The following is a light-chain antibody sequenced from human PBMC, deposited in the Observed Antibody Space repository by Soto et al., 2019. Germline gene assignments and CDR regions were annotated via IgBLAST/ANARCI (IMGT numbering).Light chain of an antibody. CDR1: SSDVGDYNY. CDR2: DVY. CDR3: SSYTSTRSYV. Sequence: QSALTQPASVSGSPGQSITISCTGSSSDVGDYNYVSWYQQYPGKAPKLMIYDVYNRPSGISNRFSGSKSGNTASLTISGPQAEDEAEYYCSSYTSTRSYVFGTGTKLTVL. V-gene: IGLV2-14*01. J-gene: IGLJ1*01.